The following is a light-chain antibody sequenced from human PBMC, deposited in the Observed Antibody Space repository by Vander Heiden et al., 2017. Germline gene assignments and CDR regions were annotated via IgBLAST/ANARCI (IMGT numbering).Light chain of an antibody. CDR1: QSISAD. J-gene: IGKJ2*01. Sequence: EIVLTQSPATLSLYPGERATLSCRASQSISADLAWYQQKPGQAPRLLIYDASNRATGIPARFSGSGSGTDFTLTISNLDPEDFAVYYCQQRNSWPRTFGQGTKVEI. CDR2: DAS. V-gene: IGKV3-11*01. CDR3: QQRNSWPRT.